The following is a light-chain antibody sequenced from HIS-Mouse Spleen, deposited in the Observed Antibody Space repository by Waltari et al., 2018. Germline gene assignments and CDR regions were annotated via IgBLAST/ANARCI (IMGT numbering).Light chain of an antibody. J-gene: IGKJ1*01. CDR3: QQYNNWWT. V-gene: IGKV3-15*01. CDR2: GAS. CDR1: QSVSSN. Sequence: EIVMTQSPATLSVSPGARATLSCRASQSVSSNLAWYQQKPGQAPRLLIYGASTRATGIPARVSGSGSGTEFTLTISSLQSEDFAVYYCQQYNNWWTFGQGTKVEIK.